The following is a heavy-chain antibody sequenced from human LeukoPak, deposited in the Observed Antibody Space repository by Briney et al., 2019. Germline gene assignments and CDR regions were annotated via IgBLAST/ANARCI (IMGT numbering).Heavy chain of an antibody. CDR2: ISAYNGNT. J-gene: IGHJ4*02. V-gene: IGHV1-18*01. CDR3: ARAPGAYYYDCSGYDY. D-gene: IGHD3-22*01. CDR1: GYTLTSYG. Sequence: GSSVKVSCKASGYTLTSYGISWVRQAPGQGLEGMGWISAYNGNTNYAQKLQGRVTMTTDISTSTAYMELRSLKSDDTAVYYCARAPGAYYYDCSGYDYWGQGTLVTVSS.